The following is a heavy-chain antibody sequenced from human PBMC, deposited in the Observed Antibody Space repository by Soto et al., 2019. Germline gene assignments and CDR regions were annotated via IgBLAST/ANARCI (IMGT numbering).Heavy chain of an antibody. Sequence: QVQLVQSGAEVKKPGASVKVSCNASGYTFTSYGISWVRQAPGLGLEWMGWISAYNGNTNYAQKLQGRVTMTTDTSTSTAYMELRSLRSDDTAVYYCARDRWGSYRGIYFDYWGQATLVTVSS. V-gene: IGHV1-18*04. J-gene: IGHJ4*02. D-gene: IGHD1-26*01. CDR2: ISAYNGNT. CDR1: GYTFTSYG. CDR3: ARDRWGSYRGIYFDY.